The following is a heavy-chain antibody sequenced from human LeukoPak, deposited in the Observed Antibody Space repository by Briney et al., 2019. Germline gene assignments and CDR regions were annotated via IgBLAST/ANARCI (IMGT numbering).Heavy chain of an antibody. J-gene: IGHJ6*03. CDR2: NHYSGGT. Sequence: SETLSLTCTVSGASMFNYYWTWIRQSPGKGLEWIGFNHYSGGTSYKPSLKSRVTISIDTTKNQFSLKLTSVTAADPAVYYCARAPKYYYMDVWGKGPTVTVSS. CDR1: GASMFNYY. CDR3: ARAPKYYYMDV. V-gene: IGHV4-59*01.